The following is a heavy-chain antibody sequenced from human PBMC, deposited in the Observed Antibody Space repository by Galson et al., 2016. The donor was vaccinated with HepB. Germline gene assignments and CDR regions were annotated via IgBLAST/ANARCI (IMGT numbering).Heavy chain of an antibody. CDR3: ASGIAVTTSNSFWYFDL. D-gene: IGHD3-10*01. CDR1: GFTFSSYA. V-gene: IGHV3-23*01. J-gene: IGHJ2*01. CDR2: ISGSGDET. Sequence: SLRLSCAATGFTFSSYALTWVPQAPGKGLDWVSTISGSGDETSYADSVKGRYTFSRDNSKNTLYLQMTSLRAEDTAVYYCASGIAVTTSNSFWYFDLWGRGTLVTVSS.